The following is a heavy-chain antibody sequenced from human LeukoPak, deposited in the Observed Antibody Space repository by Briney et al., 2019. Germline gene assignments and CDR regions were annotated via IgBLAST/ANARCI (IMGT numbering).Heavy chain of an antibody. J-gene: IGHJ4*02. D-gene: IGHD4-23*01. CDR3: ARTVVPDLWFRH. CDR1: GFTFSSYW. CDR2: INSDGSST. V-gene: IGHV3-74*01. Sequence: GGSLRLSCAASGFTFSSYWMHWVRQAPGKGLVWFSRINSDGSSTSYADSVKGRFTISRDNAKNTLYLQMNSLRAEDTAVYHCARTVVPDLWFRHWGQGTLVTVSS.